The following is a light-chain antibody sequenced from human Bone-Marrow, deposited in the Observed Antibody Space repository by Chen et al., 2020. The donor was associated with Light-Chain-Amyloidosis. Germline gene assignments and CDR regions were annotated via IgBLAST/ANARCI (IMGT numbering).Light chain of an antibody. CDR2: EVT. V-gene: IGLV2-14*01. CDR1: SSDVGNYNH. CDR3: TSYTGTLV. Sequence: QSALTQPASVSGSPGQSITISCSGISSDVGNYNHVSWYQQHPGKAPKLLIYEVTNPPSGFSSRFSGSKSCNTASLTISGLQAEDEAFYYCTSYTGTLVFGGGTKLTVL. J-gene: IGLJ3*02.